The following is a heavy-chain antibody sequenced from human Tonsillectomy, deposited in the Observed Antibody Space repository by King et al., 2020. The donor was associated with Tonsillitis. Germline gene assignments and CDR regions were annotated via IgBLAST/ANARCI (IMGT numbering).Heavy chain of an antibody. D-gene: IGHD1-26*01. J-gene: IGHJ4*02. CDR3: ARHLVGATGDYYFDY. CDR2: IYYSGDT. CDR1: GGSISSSHRY. Sequence: QLQESDPGLVKPSETLSLTCTVSGGSISSSHRYWGWVRQPPGKGLEWIGTIYYSGDTYYNPSLKSRVTISVDTSKNQFSLKLSSVTAADTAVYFCARHLVGATGDYYFDYWGQGTLVIVSS. V-gene: IGHV4-39*01.